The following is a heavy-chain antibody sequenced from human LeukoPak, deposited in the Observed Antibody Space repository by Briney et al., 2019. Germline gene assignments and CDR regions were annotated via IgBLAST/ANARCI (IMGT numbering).Heavy chain of an antibody. J-gene: IGHJ4*02. CDR2: ISYDGSNK. CDR1: GFTFSSYG. Sequence: GGSLRLSCAASGFTFSSYGMHWVRQAPGRGLEGVAVISYDGSNKYYADSVKGRFTISRDNSKNTLYLQMNSLRAEDTAVYYCARDRDGSGSSTVDYWGQGTLVTVSS. CDR3: ARDRDGSGSSTVDY. V-gene: IGHV3-30*19. D-gene: IGHD3-10*01.